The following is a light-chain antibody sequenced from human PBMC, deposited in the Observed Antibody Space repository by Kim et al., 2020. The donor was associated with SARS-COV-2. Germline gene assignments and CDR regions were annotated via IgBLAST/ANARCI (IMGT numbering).Light chain of an antibody. CDR1: QGISNY. CDR3: QQCKGAPWT. Sequence: DIQMTQSPSSLSASVGDRVTITCRASQGISNYLAWYQQKPGKVPKLLIYAASALRSGVPSRFSGSGSWTDFTLTITSLQPEDVAVYYCQQCKGAPWTFGHGTKVDIK. V-gene: IGKV1-27*01. J-gene: IGKJ1*01. CDR2: AAS.